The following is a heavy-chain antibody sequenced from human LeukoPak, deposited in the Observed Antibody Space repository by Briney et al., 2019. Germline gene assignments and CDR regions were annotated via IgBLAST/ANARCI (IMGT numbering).Heavy chain of an antibody. CDR2: IYYSGST. CDR1: GGSISSGGYY. J-gene: IGHJ6*02. D-gene: IGHD3-22*01. Sequence: SQTLSLTCTVSGGSISSGGYYWSWIRQHPGKGLEWIGYIYYSGSTYYNPSLKSRVTISVDTSKNQFSLKLSSVTAADTAVYYCARVGKGTWLSDYYYYYYGMDVWGQGTTVTVSS. CDR3: ARVGKGTWLSDYYYYYYGMDV. V-gene: IGHV4-31*03.